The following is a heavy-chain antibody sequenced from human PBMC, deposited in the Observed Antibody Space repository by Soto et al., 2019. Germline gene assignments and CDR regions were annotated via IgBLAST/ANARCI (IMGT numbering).Heavy chain of an antibody. CDR3: ARDRLMATAGTARHYFGLDV. D-gene: IGHD5-18*01. V-gene: IGHV4-31*02. J-gene: IGHJ6*02. Sequence: NPSETLSLTCTVSGGSIRSGGYYWSRVRQNPRRGLEWIGNIYYSGNTYYNPSLKSRLTISVDTSKNQFSLNLSSVTAADTAVYYCARDRLMATAGTARHYFGLDVWGQGTTVTVSS. CDR1: GGSIRSGGYY. CDR2: IYYSGNT.